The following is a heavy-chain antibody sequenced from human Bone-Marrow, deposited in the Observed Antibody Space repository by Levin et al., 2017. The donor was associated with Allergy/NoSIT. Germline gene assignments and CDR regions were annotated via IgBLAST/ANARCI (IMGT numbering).Heavy chain of an antibody. CDR2: IKPDGSEK. CDR3: ARNTVSAAGDY. V-gene: IGHV3-7*02. J-gene: IGHJ4*02. D-gene: IGHD2-2*01. CDR1: GFTFSSDW. Sequence: GGSLRLSCAASGFTFSSDWMTWVRQAPGKGLEWVANIKPDGSEKYYVDSVKGRFTISRDNAKNSLYLQMNSLRPEDTAVYCCARNTVSAAGDYWGQGTLVTVSS.